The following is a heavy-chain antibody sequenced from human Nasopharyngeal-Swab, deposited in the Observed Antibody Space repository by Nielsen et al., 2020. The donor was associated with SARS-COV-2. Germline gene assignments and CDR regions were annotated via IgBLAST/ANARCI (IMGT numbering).Heavy chain of an antibody. CDR3: ARGYSSGWYPFDY. J-gene: IGHJ4*02. CDR2: INHSGNT. V-gene: IGHV4-34*01. Sequence: SETLSLTCVVYGGSFTSYYWGWIRQPPGKGLEWIAEINHSGNTHYNPSLKSRVTMSVDTSKNQFSLRLSSVTAAGTAVYYCARGYSSGWYPFDYWGQGTLVTVSS. D-gene: IGHD6-19*01. CDR1: GGSFTSYY.